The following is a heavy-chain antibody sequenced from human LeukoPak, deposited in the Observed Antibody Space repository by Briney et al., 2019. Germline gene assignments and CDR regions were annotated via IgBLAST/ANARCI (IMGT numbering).Heavy chain of an antibody. CDR3: ARDMAAAATAFDY. D-gene: IGHD6-13*01. CDR1: GFTFSSYG. Sequence: GGSLRLSCATSGFTFSSYGMHWVPQAPGKGLEWVAVIWYDGSNKYYADSVKGRFTISRDNSKNTLYLQMNSLRAEDTAVYYCARDMAAAATAFDYWGQGTLVTVSS. CDR2: IWYDGSNK. J-gene: IGHJ4*02. V-gene: IGHV3-33*01.